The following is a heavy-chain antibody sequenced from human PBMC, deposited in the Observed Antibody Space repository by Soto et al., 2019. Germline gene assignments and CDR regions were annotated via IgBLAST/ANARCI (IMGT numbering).Heavy chain of an antibody. Sequence: SETLSLTCAVSGYSISGSNWWGWIRQPPGKGLEWIGSIYYSGSTSYNPSLRGRVTISVDTSKNQFSLKLTSVTVADTALYYCARQGFGATHGLVDVWGQGTTVTVSS. CDR3: ARQGFGATHGLVDV. CDR2: IYYSGST. J-gene: IGHJ6*02. V-gene: IGHV4-38-2*01. CDR1: GYSISGSNW. D-gene: IGHD3-10*01.